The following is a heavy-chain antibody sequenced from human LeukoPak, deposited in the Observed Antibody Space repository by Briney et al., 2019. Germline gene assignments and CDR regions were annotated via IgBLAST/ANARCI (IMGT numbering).Heavy chain of an antibody. CDR1: GFTFSSYS. CDR2: ISSSSSYI. Sequence: GGSLRLSCAASGFTFSSYSMNWVRQAPGKGLEWVSSISSSSSYIYYADSVKGRFTISRDNAKNSRYLQMNSLRAEDTAVYYCARDLAEQQLVLVSVAGFDPWGQGTLVTVSS. J-gene: IGHJ5*02. V-gene: IGHV3-21*01. CDR3: ARDLAEQQLVLVSVAGFDP. D-gene: IGHD6-13*01.